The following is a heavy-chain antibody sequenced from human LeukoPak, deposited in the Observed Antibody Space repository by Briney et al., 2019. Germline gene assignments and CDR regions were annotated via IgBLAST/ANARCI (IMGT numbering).Heavy chain of an antibody. CDR3: ATPSYDYVWGSYRFDY. Sequence: ASVKVSCKASGYTFTSYGISWVRQAPGQGLEWMGWISAYNGNTNYAQKLQGRVTMTTDTSTSTAYMELRSLRSEDTAVYYCATPSYDYVWGSYRFDYWGQGTLVTVSS. D-gene: IGHD3-16*02. CDR2: ISAYNGNT. CDR1: GYTFTSYG. J-gene: IGHJ4*02. V-gene: IGHV1-18*01.